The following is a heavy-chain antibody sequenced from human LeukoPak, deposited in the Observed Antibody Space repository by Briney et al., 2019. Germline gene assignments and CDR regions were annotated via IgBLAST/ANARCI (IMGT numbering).Heavy chain of an antibody. J-gene: IGHJ4*02. V-gene: IGHV3-23*01. CDR3: ARASWISSADAVW. Sequence: GGSLRLSCAASGFTFSSYAMSWVRQAPGKGLEWVSTISGSGAYTYYADSVKGRFTLSRDDSRNTVFLHLNNLRVDDTAVYYCARASWISSADAVWWGQGTLVTVSS. CDR1: GFTFSSYA. CDR2: ISGSGAYT. D-gene: IGHD2-2*03.